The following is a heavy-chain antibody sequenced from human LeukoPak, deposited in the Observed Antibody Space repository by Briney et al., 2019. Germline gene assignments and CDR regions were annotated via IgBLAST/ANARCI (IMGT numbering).Heavy chain of an antibody. CDR2: FHGSGST. Sequence: SETLSLTCTVSGGSISSYSWSWIRQPAGKGLEWIGRFHGSGSTNSNPSLKSRVTMSVDTSKNQFSLKLSSVTAADTAVYYCARVDSTYGYAGGNYFDSWGQGTLVTVSS. J-gene: IGHJ4*02. D-gene: IGHD5-18*01. V-gene: IGHV4-4*07. CDR3: ARVDSTYGYAGGNYFDS. CDR1: GGSISSYS.